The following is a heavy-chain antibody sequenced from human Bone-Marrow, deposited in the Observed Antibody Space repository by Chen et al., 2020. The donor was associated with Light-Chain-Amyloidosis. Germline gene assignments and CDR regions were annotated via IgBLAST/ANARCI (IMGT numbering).Heavy chain of an antibody. CDR1: GFPFGRHR. J-gene: IGHJ6*02. D-gene: IGHD5-18*01. CDR2: ISTSSSYI. V-gene: IGHV3-21*02. CDR3: VREVYDYNYGASYYYYSMDV. Sequence: EVQLVESGGGLVKPGGSLRLSCAASGFPFGRHRLHWVPQAPGKGLEWVSSISTSSSYIHYADSMKGRFTISRDNAKNALFLQMNSLRAEDTAVYYCVREVYDYNYGASYYYYSMDVWGQGTTVTVSS.